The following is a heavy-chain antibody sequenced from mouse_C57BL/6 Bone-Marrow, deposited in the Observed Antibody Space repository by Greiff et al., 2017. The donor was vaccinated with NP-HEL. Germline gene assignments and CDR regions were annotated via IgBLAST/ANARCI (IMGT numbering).Heavy chain of an antibody. CDR2: INPSSGYT. Sequence: VKLMESGAELARPGASVKMSCKASGYTFTSYTMHWVKQRPGQGLEWIGYINPSSGYTKYNQKFKDKATLTADKSSSTAYMQLSSLTSEDSAVYYCAREGYDGYYDWYFDVWGTGTTVTVSS. CDR3: AREGYDGYYDWYFDV. V-gene: IGHV1-4*01. D-gene: IGHD2-3*01. CDR1: GYTFTSYT. J-gene: IGHJ1*03.